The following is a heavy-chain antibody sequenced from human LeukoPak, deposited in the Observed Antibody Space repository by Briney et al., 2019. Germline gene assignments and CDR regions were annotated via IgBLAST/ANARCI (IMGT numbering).Heavy chain of an antibody. V-gene: IGHV3-9*01. J-gene: IGHJ4*02. CDR2: ISWNSGGI. CDR1: GFTFDDYA. D-gene: IGHD3-22*01. Sequence: PGGSLRLSCAASGFTFDDYAMHWVRQAPGKGLEWVSGISWNSGGIGYADSVKGRFTISRDNAKNSLYLQMNSLRAEDTALYYCAKGGRYYYDSSGYSFDYWGQGTLVTVSS. CDR3: AKGGRYYYDSSGYSFDY.